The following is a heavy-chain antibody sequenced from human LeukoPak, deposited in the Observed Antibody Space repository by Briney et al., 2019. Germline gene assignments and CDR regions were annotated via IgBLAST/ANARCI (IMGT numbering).Heavy chain of an antibody. J-gene: IGHJ4*02. CDR3: ARSGDSLFLYYFDY. CDR2: ISSSSSYI. D-gene: IGHD2-15*01. Sequence: GGSLRLSCAASGFTFSSYSMNWVRQAPGKGLEWVSSISSSSSYIYYADSVKGRFTITRDNAKNSLYLQMNNLRAEDTAVYYCARSGDSLFLYYFDYWGQGTLVTVSS. CDR1: GFTFSSYS. V-gene: IGHV3-21*01.